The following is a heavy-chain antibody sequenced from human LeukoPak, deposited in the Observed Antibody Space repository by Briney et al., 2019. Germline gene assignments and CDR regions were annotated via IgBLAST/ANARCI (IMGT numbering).Heavy chain of an antibody. V-gene: IGHV3-30*18. CDR1: GFTFSSYG. CDR3: AKAGASIAAADFSFDY. D-gene: IGHD6-13*01. CDR2: ISYDGSNK. Sequence: PGGSLRLSCAASGFTFSSYGMHWVRQAPGKGLEWVAVISYDGSNKYYADSVKGRFTISRDNSKNTLYLQMNSLRAEDTAVYYCAKAGASIAAADFSFDYWGQGTLVTVSS. J-gene: IGHJ4*02.